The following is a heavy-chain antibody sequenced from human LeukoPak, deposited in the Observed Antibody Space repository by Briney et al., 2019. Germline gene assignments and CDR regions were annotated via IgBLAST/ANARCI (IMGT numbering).Heavy chain of an antibody. CDR1: GFTFSSYA. D-gene: IGHD2-2*01. J-gene: IGHJ4*02. V-gene: IGHV3-30-3*01. CDR2: ISYDGSNK. CDR3: ARGGRVPAAPIYFDY. Sequence: GSLRLSCAASGFTFSSYAMHWVRQAPGKGLEWVAVISYDGSNKYYADSVKGRFTISRDNSKNTLYLQMNGLRAEDTAVYYCARGGRVPAAPIYFDYWGQGTLVTVSS.